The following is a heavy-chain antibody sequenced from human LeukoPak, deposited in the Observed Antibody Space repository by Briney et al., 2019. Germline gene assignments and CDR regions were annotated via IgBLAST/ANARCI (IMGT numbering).Heavy chain of an antibody. CDR2: IWYDGSYK. V-gene: IGHV3-33*08. CDR3: ARDIRPIVGTTRCDY. D-gene: IGHD1-26*01. Sequence: GGSLRLSCAASGFTFSSYWMSWVRRAPGKGLEGVALIWYDGSYKYYADSVKGRFTISRDNSKNTLYLQMNSLRAEDTAVYYCARDIRPIVGTTRCDYWGQGTLVTVSS. J-gene: IGHJ4*02. CDR1: GFTFSSYW.